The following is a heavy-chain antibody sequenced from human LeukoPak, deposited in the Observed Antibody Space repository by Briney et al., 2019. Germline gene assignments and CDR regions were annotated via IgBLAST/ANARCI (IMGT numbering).Heavy chain of an antibody. V-gene: IGHV3-23*01. J-gene: IGHJ6*02. CDR2: VNSDGGNT. CDR1: GFTFRSSA. Sequence: PGGSLRLSCAASGFTFRSSAMAWVRQPPGKGLEWVSSIAVNSDGGNTYYADSVKGRFTISRDNFGGMVFLQLNSLRVEDTALYYCARDLHYYVAMDVWGQGTTVTVSS. D-gene: IGHD3-10*02. CDR3: ARDLHYYVAMDV.